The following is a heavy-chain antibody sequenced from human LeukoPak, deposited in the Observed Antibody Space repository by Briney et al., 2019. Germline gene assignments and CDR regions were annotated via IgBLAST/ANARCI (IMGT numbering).Heavy chain of an antibody. CDR2: ISGSGGST. CDR3: AKDVSRFLEWFSVVT. V-gene: IGHV3-23*01. CDR1: GFTFISYA. Sequence: GGSLRLSCAASGFTFISYAMSWVRQTPGKGLEWVSAISGSGGSTYYADSVKGRFTISRDNSKNTLYLQMNSLRAEDTAVYYCAKDVSRFLEWFSVVTGGQGTLVTVSS. J-gene: IGHJ4*02. D-gene: IGHD3-3*01.